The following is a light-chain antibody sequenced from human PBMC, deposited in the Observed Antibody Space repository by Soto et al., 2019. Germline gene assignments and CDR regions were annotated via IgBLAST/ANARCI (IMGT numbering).Light chain of an antibody. J-gene: IGKJ2*01. CDR2: GAS. Sequence: EIVVTQSPATLSVSQGERATLSCRASQSVSSNLAWYQQKPGQAPRLLIYGASTRATGVPARFSGSGSRTEYTITISSLQSEDSAVYYCQQYNNWPPHTFGQGTKLEIK. CDR1: QSVSSN. CDR3: QQYNNWPPHT. V-gene: IGKV3-15*01.